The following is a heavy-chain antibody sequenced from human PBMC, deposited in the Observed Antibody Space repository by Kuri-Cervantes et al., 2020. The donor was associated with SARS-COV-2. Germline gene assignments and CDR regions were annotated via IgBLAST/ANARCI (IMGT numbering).Heavy chain of an antibody. Sequence: SETLSLTCTVSGGSISSSSYYWGWIRQPPGKGLEWIGSIYYSGSTYYNPSLKSRVTISVDTSKNQFSLRLSSVTAADTAVYYCARHNRIAVAGDVRFDPWGQGTLVTVSS. CDR1: GGSISSSSYY. J-gene: IGHJ5*02. D-gene: IGHD6-19*01. CDR3: ARHNRIAVAGDVRFDP. V-gene: IGHV4-39*01. CDR2: IYYSGST.